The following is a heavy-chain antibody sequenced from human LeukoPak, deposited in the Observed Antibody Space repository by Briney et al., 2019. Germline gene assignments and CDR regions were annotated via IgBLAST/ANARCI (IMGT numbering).Heavy chain of an antibody. CDR2: MNPNSGNT. CDR1: GFTFTSYD. D-gene: IGHD3-10*01. J-gene: IGHJ4*02. Sequence: GASVKVSCKASGFTFTSYDINWVRQATGQGLEWMGWMNPNSGNTGYAQKFQGRVTMTRNTSISTAYMELSSLRSEDTAVYYCAIRDYGSGTGNLRYWGQGTLVTVSS. V-gene: IGHV1-8*01. CDR3: AIRDYGSGTGNLRY.